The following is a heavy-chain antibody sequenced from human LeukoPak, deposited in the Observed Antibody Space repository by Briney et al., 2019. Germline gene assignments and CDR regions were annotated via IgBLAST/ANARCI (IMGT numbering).Heavy chain of an antibody. Sequence: GGSLRLSCAASGFTFSSYGMSWVRQAPGKGLEWVSAIRGSSGSTYYADSVKGRFTISRDNSKNTLYLQMNSVRAEDSAVYYCARTTYGDYVDYWGQGTLVTVSS. CDR1: GFTFSSYG. J-gene: IGHJ4*02. CDR2: IRGSSGST. D-gene: IGHD4-17*01. V-gene: IGHV3-23*01. CDR3: ARTTYGDYVDY.